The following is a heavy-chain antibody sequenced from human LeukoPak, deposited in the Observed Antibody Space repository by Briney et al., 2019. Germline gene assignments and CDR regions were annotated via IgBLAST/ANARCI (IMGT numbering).Heavy chain of an antibody. Sequence: GGSLKTSWKGSGYSFTSYWITWVRQMPGKGLEWMGIIYPGDSDTRYSPSFQGQVTISADKSISTAYLQWSSLKASDTAMYYCAKRSIAATNTYYFDYWVQGTLVTVSS. CDR2: IYPGDSDT. CDR1: GYSFTSYW. CDR3: AKRSIAATNTYYFDY. D-gene: IGHD6-13*01. J-gene: IGHJ4*02. V-gene: IGHV5-51*01.